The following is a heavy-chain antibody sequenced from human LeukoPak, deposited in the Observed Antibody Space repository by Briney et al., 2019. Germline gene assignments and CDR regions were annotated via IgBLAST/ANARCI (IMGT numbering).Heavy chain of an antibody. V-gene: IGHV3-73*01. CDR2: IRSKANSYAT. Sequence: GGSLRLSCAASGFTFSGSAMHWVRQASGKGLEWVGRIRSKANSYATAYAASVKGRFTISRDDSKNTAYLQMNSLKTEDTAVYCCTRRTRGYSYGPPYFDYWGQGTLVTVSS. CDR1: GFTFSGSA. CDR3: TRRTRGYSYGPPYFDY. J-gene: IGHJ4*02. D-gene: IGHD5-18*01.